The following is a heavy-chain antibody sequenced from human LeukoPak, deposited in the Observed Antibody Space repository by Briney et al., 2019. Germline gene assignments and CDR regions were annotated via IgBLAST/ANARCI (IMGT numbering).Heavy chain of an antibody. CDR1: GGSFSGYY. D-gene: IGHD3-22*01. J-gene: IGHJ4*02. V-gene: IGHV4-34*01. Sequence: SETLSLTCAVDGGSFSGYYWSWIRQPPGKGLEWIGEINHSGSTNYNPSLKSRVTISVDTSKNQFSLKLSSVTAADTAVYYCARGEYYYDSSGYYGHWGQGTLVTVSS. CDR2: INHSGST. CDR3: ARGEYYYDSSGYYGH.